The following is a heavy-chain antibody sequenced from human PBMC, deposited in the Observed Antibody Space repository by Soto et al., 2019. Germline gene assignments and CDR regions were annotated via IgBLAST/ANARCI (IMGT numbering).Heavy chain of an antibody. CDR1: GFIFPNFG. V-gene: IGHV3-30*18. Sequence: QVRLVESGGGVVQPGRSLRLSCEASGFIFPNFGLHWVRQAPGKGLQWVGVVSSDGSRKYYADSVRGRLNISRDNPKNTLYLQLDRMSADDTDVYYCAKSWNLDFSATWYAPDYWGQGTLVTVSS. J-gene: IGHJ4*02. D-gene: IGHD6-13*01. CDR3: AKSWNLDFSATWYAPDY. CDR2: VSSDGSRK.